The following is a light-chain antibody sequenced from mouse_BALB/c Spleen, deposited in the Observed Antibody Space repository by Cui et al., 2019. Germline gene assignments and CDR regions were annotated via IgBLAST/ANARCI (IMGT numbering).Light chain of an antibody. Sequence: IAMSQPPSSLAVSAGEKVTLCCKSCQRQLNSRTRKNYLAWYQQKPGQSPKLLIYWASTRESGVPDRFTGSGSGTDFTLTISSVQAEDLAVYYCKQSYNLYTFGGGTKLEIK. CDR3: KQSYNLYT. CDR2: WAS. CDR1: QRQLNSRTRKNY. J-gene: IGKJ2*01. V-gene: IGKV8-21*01.